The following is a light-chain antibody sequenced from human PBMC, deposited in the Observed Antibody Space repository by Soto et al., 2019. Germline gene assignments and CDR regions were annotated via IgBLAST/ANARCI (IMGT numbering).Light chain of an antibody. V-gene: IGKV3-15*01. J-gene: IGKJ1*01. Sequence: FVVTQSPDTLSLSPGETATLSCRASQSVSSSVAWYQHKPGQSPRLVVYSGYKRSPGIPARFSGSGSGTDFTLTISSLESDDFAVYCCQQYNNWPPTFGQGTKVDIK. CDR3: QQYNNWPPT. CDR2: SGY. CDR1: QSVSSS.